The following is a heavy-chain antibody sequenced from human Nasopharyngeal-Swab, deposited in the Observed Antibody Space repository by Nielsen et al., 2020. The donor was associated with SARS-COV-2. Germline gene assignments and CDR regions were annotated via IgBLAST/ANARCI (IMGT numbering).Heavy chain of an antibody. CDR1: DYSISSYY. J-gene: IGHJ4*02. CDR2: IYYSGST. V-gene: IGHV4-59*06. Sequence: SETLSLTCTVSDYSISSYYWSWIRQHPGKGLEWIGYIYYSGSTYYNPSLKSRVTISVDTSKNQFSLKLSSVTAADTAVYYCARAHRITIFGVVSNFDYWGQGTLVTVSS. CDR3: ARAHRITIFGVVSNFDY. D-gene: IGHD3-3*01.